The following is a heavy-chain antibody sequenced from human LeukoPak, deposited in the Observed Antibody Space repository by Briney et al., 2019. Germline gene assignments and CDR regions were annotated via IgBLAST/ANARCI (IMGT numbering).Heavy chain of an antibody. CDR2: INPNSGGT. Sequence: ASVKVSCKASGYTFTGYYMHWVRQAPGQGLEWMGWINPNSGGTKYAQKFQGRVTMTRDTSISTAYMELSRLRSDDTAVYYCARDRGRYDILTGYYGFDYWGQGTLVNVSS. CDR1: GYTFTGYY. CDR3: ARDRGRYDILTGYYGFDY. J-gene: IGHJ4*02. D-gene: IGHD3-9*01. V-gene: IGHV1-2*02.